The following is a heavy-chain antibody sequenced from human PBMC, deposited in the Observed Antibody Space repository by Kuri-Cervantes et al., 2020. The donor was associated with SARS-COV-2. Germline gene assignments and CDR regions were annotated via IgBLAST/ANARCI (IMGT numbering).Heavy chain of an antibody. Sequence: GESLKISCAASGFDFRTYWMHWLRQAPGKGPVWVSRINSDGSEETYADSVRGRFTISRDNTKNRLYLQMNSLRAEDTAVYYCAKPDAFDIWGQGTMVTVSS. CDR1: GFDFRTYW. CDR2: INSDGSEE. V-gene: IGHV3-74*03. CDR3: AKPDAFDI. J-gene: IGHJ3*02.